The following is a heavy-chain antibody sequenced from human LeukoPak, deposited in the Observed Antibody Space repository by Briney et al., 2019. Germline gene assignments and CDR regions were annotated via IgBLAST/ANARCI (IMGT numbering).Heavy chain of an antibody. Sequence: GASVKVSCKASGYTFTSYYMHWVRQAPGQGLEWMGIINPSGGSTSYAQKFQGRVTMTRDTSISTAYMELSRLRSDDTAVYYCAREWSIAAAGIRHFNYYMDVWGKGTTVTVSS. V-gene: IGHV1-46*01. D-gene: IGHD6-13*01. CDR1: GYTFTSYY. J-gene: IGHJ6*03. CDR2: INPSGGST. CDR3: AREWSIAAAGIRHFNYYMDV.